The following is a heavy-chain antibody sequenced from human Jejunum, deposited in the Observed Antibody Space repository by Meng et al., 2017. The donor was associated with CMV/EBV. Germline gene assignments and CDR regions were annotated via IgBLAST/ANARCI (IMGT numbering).Heavy chain of an antibody. CDR2: IKQDGSEK. V-gene: IGHV3-7*01. CDR1: GFTFSSYW. J-gene: IGHJ4*02. D-gene: IGHD3-3*01. Sequence: SCAASGFTFSSYWMTWVRQAPGKGLEWVANIKQDGSEKNYVDSVEGRFTISRDNAKNSLYLQMNSLRAEDTAVYYCARDIIRPDYWGQGTLVTVSS. CDR3: ARDIIRPDY.